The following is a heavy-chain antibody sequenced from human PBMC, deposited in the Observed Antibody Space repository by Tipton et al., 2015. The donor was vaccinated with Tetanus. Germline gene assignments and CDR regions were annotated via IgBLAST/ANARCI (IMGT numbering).Heavy chain of an antibody. CDR3: AKSDSFHI. CDR1: GYTFTDNW. CDR2: IYPGDSHV. D-gene: IGHD2-21*01. V-gene: IGHV5-51*01. Sequence: QLVQSGAEVKKPGESLNISCQASGYTFTDNWIGWARQRPGKGLEWMGFIYPGDSHVQFSPSFQGRVTFSVDKSINTAYLQWNSLRASDTAMYFCAKSDSFHIWGQGTMVIVSS. J-gene: IGHJ3*02.